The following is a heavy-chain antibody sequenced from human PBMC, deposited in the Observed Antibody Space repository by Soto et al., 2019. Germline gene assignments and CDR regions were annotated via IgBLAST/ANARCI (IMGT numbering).Heavy chain of an antibody. CDR1: GGSISSYY. D-gene: IGHD6-13*01. V-gene: IGHV4-59*01. CDR3: ARDRGIAGAYYYGMDV. Sequence: QVQLQESGPGLVKPSETLSLTCTVSGGSISSYYRSWIRQPPGKGLEWIGYIYYSGSTNYNPSLKSRVTISVDTSKNQFSLKLSSVTAADTAVYYCARDRGIAGAYYYGMDVWGQGTTVTVSS. CDR2: IYYSGST. J-gene: IGHJ6*02.